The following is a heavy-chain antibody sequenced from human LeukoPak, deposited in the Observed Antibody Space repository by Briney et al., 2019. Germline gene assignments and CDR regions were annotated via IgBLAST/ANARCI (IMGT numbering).Heavy chain of an antibody. CDR2: ITGSGGST. J-gene: IGHJ4*02. D-gene: IGHD5-24*01. V-gene: IGHV3-23*01. CDR3: ATVEMATIKSYFDY. Sequence: PGGSLRLSCAASGFPFSSYAMSWVRQAPGKGLEWVSAITGSGGSTYYADSVKGRFTISRDNSKNTLYLQMNSLRAEDTAVYYCATVEMATIKSYFDYWGQGTLVTVSS. CDR1: GFPFSSYA.